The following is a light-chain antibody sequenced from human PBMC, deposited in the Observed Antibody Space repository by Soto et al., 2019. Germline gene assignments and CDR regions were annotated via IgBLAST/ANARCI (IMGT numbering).Light chain of an antibody. CDR2: GAS. CDR3: QQGHNWPLT. Sequence: EIVMTQSPATLPLSPGERAALSCRASQGINSKLAWYQQKPGQPPRLLIYGASTRATGVPARFTGSESGSEFTLTISGLQSEDFAVYYCQQGHNWPLTFGQGTRLEI. J-gene: IGKJ2*01. V-gene: IGKV3-15*01. CDR1: QGINSK.